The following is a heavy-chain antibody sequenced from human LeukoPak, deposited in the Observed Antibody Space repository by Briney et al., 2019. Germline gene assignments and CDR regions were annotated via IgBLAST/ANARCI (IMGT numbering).Heavy chain of an antibody. D-gene: IGHD2-15*01. V-gene: IGHV4-34*01. CDR3: AREPVYCSGGSCYSLRVWGAFDI. Sequence: GXXWSWIRQPPGKGLEWIGEINHSGSTNYNPSLKSRVTISVDTSKHQFSLKLSSVTAPATAVYYCAREPVYCSGGSCYSLRVWGAFDIWGQGTMVTVSS. CDR2: INHSGST. CDR1: GXX. J-gene: IGHJ3*02.